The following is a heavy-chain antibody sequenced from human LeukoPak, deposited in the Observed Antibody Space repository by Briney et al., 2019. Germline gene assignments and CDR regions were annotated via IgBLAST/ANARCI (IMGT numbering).Heavy chain of an antibody. J-gene: IGHJ4*02. V-gene: IGHV4-30-4*01. Sequence: SETLSLTCNVSGGSISSGDYYWSWIRQPPGKGLEWIGYIYYSGSTYYNPSLKSRVTISVDTSKNQFSLKLSSMTAADTAVYYCARANILTGYYHFDYWGQGTLVTVSS. CDR3: ARANILTGYYHFDY. CDR2: IYYSGST. D-gene: IGHD3-9*01. CDR1: GGSISSGDYY.